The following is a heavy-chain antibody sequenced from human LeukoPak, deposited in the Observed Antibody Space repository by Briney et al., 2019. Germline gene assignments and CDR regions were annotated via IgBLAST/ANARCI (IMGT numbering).Heavy chain of an antibody. CDR2: IYPGDSDT. CDR3: ARRRDLYSGSYYPFDY. J-gene: IGHJ4*02. D-gene: IGHD1-26*01. V-gene: IGHV5-51*01. CDR1: GYSFTSYW. Sequence: TGESLKISCKGSGYSFTSYWIGWVRQMPGKGLEWMGIIYPGDSDTRYSPSFQGQVTISADKSISTAYLQWSSLKASDTAMYYCARRRDLYSGSYYPFDYWGQGTLVTVSS.